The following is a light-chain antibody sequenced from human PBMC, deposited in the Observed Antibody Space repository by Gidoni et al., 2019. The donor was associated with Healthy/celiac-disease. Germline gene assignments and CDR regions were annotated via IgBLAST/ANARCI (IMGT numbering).Light chain of an antibody. V-gene: IGLV1-51*01. Sequence: QSVLTQPPSVSAAPGQKVTISCSGTSPNIANNYVSWYQQLPGTAPKLLIYDNNKRPSGIPDRFSGSKSGTSATLGITGLQTGDEADYYCGTWDSSLSAYVFGTGTKVTV. CDR2: DNN. CDR3: GTWDSSLSAYV. CDR1: SPNIANNY. J-gene: IGLJ1*01.